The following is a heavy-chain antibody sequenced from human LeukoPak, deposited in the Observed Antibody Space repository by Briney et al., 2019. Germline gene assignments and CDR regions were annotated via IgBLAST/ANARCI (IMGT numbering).Heavy chain of an antibody. D-gene: IGHD3-22*01. CDR2: ITASSVTT. CDR3: AKAPYDTSGFSSPNYFDY. V-gene: IGHV3-23*01. Sequence: PGGSLRLSCAASGFTFSSYAMSWVRQAPGKGLEWISTITASSVTTYYADSVKGRFTISRDNSKNTLFLQMNSLRAEDTAVYYCAKAPYDTSGFSSPNYFDYWGQGTLVTVSS. J-gene: IGHJ4*02. CDR1: GFTFSSYA.